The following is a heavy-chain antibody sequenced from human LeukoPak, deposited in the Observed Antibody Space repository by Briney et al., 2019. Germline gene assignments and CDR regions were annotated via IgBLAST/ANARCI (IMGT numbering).Heavy chain of an antibody. D-gene: IGHD1-26*01. CDR3: AKELRAGSPYFDY. J-gene: IGHJ4*02. V-gene: IGHV3-66*02. Sequence: GGSLRLSCAASVFTVSSNYMSWVRQAPGEGLEWVSVIYSGGSTYYADSVKGRFTISRDNSKNTLYLQMNSLRAEDTAVYYCAKELRAGSPYFDYWGQGTLVTVSS. CDR2: IYSGGST. CDR1: VFTVSSNY.